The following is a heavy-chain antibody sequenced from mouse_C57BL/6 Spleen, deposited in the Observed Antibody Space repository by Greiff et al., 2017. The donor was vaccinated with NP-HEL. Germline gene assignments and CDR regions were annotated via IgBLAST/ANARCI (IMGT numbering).Heavy chain of an antibody. CDR2: IYPGDGDT. J-gene: IGHJ2*01. D-gene: IGHD3-3*01. CDR1: GYAFSSSW. V-gene: IGHV1-82*01. CDR3: ARGGDAVY. Sequence: QVQLQQSGPELVKPGASVKISCKASGYAFSSSWMNWVKQRPGKGLEWIGRIYPGDGDTNYNGKFKGKATLTADKSSSTAYMQLSSLTSEDSAVYFCARGGDAVYWGQGTTLTVSS.